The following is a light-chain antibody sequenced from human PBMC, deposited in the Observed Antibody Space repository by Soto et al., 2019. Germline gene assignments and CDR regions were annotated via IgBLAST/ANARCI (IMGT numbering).Light chain of an antibody. CDR2: AAS. Sequence: DIQMTQSPSAMSASVGDRVTITCRASQGISNYLAWFQQKPGKVPKSLIYAASSLQSGVPSSFSGSGSGTEFTLPISSLQPEDFATYYCLQHNSYPLTFGQGTKLEIK. CDR1: QGISNY. J-gene: IGKJ2*01. CDR3: LQHNSYPLT. V-gene: IGKV1-17*03.